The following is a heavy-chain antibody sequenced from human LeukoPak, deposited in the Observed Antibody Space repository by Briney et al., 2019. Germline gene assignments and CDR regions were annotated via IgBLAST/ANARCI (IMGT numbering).Heavy chain of an antibody. V-gene: IGHV4-39*07. CDR3: AREPSSGWLNWFDP. J-gene: IGHJ5*02. CDR2: IYYSGST. CDR1: GGSISSSSYY. D-gene: IGHD6-19*01. Sequence: SETLSLTCTVSGGSISSSSYYWGWIRQPPGKGLEWIGSIYYSGSTYYNPSLKSRVTISVDTSKNQFSLKLSSVTAADTAVYYCAREPSSGWLNWFDPWGQGTLVTVSS.